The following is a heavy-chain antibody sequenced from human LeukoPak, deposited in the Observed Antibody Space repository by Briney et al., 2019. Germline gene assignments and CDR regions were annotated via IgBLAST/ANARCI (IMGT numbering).Heavy chain of an antibody. Sequence: GGSLRLSCAASGFTFSSYAMSWVRQAPGKGLEWVSAISGSGGSTCYADSVKGRFTISRDNSKNTLYLQMNSLRAEDTAVYYCAKDPPRGYSYGYFDYWGQGTLVTVSS. V-gene: IGHV3-23*01. D-gene: IGHD5-18*01. CDR1: GFTFSSYA. CDR2: ISGSGGST. CDR3: AKDPPRGYSYGYFDY. J-gene: IGHJ4*02.